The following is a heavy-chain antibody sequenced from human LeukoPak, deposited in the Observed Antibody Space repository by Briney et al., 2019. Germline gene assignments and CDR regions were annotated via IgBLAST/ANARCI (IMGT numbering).Heavy chain of an antibody. V-gene: IGHV1-18*01. D-gene: IGHD3-10*01. CDR3: ARLGATYGSGIYYFDY. J-gene: IGHJ4*02. Sequence: GASVKVSCKTSGYTFSNYDIYWVRQAPGQGLECMGWISGYTGDTKYAQILQGRFTVTTDTSRSTAYMELRSLTYDDTAVYYCARLGATYGSGIYYFDYWGQGTLVTVSS. CDR2: ISGYTGDT. CDR1: GYTFSNYD.